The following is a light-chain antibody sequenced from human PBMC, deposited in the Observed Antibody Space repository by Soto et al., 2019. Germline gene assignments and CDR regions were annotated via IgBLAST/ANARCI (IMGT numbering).Light chain of an antibody. CDR3: SSYTSSSTVV. J-gene: IGLJ2*01. CDR2: EVS. CDR1: SSDVGSYNR. V-gene: IGLV2-18*02. Sequence: QSVLTQPPSVSGSLGQSVTISCTGTSSDVGSYNRVSWYQQPPGTAPKLMIYEVSNRPSGVPDRFSGSKSGNTASLTISGLQAEDEADYYCSSYTSSSTVVFGGGTQLTVL.